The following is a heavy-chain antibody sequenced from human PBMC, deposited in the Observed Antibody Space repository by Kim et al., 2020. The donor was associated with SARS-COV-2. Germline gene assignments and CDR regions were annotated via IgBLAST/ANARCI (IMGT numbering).Heavy chain of an antibody. J-gene: IGHJ6*02. Sequence: YADPVKGRFTISRDKSENTLYLQMSSLRAEDTALYYCAKVKYDSYYYGMDVWGQGTTVTVSS. V-gene: IGHV3-23*05. D-gene: IGHD3-16*01. CDR3: AKVKYDSYYYGMDV.